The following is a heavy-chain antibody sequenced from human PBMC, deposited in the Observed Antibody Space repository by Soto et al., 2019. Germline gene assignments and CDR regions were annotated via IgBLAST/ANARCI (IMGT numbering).Heavy chain of an antibody. V-gene: IGHV4-39*01. CDR2: IYYSGST. CDR1: GGSISSSSYY. CDR3: ARHNVIFARWRGPDWFDP. Sequence: PSETLSLTCTVSGGSISSSSYYWGWIRQPPGKGLEWIGSIYYSGSTYYNPSLKSRVTISVDTSKNHFSLKLSSVTAADTAVYYCARHNVIFARWRGPDWFDPWGQGTLVTVSS. J-gene: IGHJ5*02. D-gene: IGHD3-3*01.